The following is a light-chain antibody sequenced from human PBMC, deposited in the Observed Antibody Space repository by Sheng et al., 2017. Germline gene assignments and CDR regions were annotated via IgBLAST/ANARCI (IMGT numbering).Light chain of an antibody. V-gene: IGLV3-25*03. J-gene: IGLJ1*01. CDR3: QSAGSTGTHYV. CDR1: ALPNQF. CDR2: KDT. Sequence: SYELTQPPSVSVSPGQTAKITCSGDALPNQFTYWYQQKPGQAPVLIIYKDTARPSGIPERFSASSSGTTVTLTISGVQAEDDADYYCQSAGSTGTHYVFGTGTKVTVL.